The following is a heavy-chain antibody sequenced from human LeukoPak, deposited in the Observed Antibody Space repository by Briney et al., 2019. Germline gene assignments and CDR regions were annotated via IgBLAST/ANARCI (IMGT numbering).Heavy chain of an antibody. CDR3: ARRTFGGVIAY. D-gene: IGHD3-16*02. Sequence: SETLSLTCTVSGGSISSYYWSWIRQPPGKGLEWIGYIYYSGSTNYSPSLKSRVTLSVDTSKNQFSLRLSSVTAADTAVYYCARRTFGGVIAYWGQGTLVTVSS. CDR2: IYYSGST. J-gene: IGHJ4*02. CDR1: GGSISSYY. V-gene: IGHV4-59*12.